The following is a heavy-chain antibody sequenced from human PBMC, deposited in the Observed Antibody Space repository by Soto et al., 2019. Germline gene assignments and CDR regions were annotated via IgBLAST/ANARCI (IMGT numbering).Heavy chain of an antibody. J-gene: IGHJ4*02. CDR1: GGSVSTGDFY. Sequence: QVQLQESGPGLLKASQTLSLTCSVFGGSVSTGDFYWSWIRQPPGKGLEWIGYIYYSGSSYYHPSLRRRVVTSVAASKNHSPLHPRSVTAADTAIYFCARGIVDHGGHFDYWGRGTLVDVSS. D-gene: IGHD4-17*01. CDR2: IYYSGSS. CDR3: ARGIVDHGGHFDY. V-gene: IGHV4-30-4*01.